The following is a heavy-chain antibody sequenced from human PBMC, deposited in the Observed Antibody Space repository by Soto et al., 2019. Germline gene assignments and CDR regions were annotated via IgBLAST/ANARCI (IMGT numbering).Heavy chain of an antibody. J-gene: IGHJ6*03. CDR2: INAGNGNT. V-gene: IGHV1-3*01. CDR1: GYTFTSYA. CDR3: ARAYCSSTSCLSHYYYYMDV. D-gene: IGHD2-2*01. Sequence: ASVKVSCTASGYTFTSYAMHWVRQAPGQRLEWMGWINAGNGNTKYSQKFQGRVTITRDTSASTAYMELSSLRSEDTAVYYCARAYCSSTSCLSHYYYYMDVWGKGTTVTVSS.